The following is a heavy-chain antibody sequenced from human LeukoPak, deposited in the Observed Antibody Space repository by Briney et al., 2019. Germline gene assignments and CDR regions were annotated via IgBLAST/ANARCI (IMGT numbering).Heavy chain of an antibody. CDR2: MNPNSGNT. CDR3: ARAHYYDSSGYYSLPGGY. V-gene: IGHV1-8*01. Sequence: GASVKVSCKASGYTFTSYDINWVRQATGQGLEWMGWMNPNSGNTGYAQKFQGRVTMTRNTSISTAYMELSSLRSEDTAVYYCARAHYYDSSGYYSLPGGYWGQGTLVTVSS. CDR1: GYTFTSYD. J-gene: IGHJ4*02. D-gene: IGHD3-22*01.